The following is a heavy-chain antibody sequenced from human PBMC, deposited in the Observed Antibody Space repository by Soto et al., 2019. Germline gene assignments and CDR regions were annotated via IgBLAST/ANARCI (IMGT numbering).Heavy chain of an antibody. CDR2: INAGNGNT. D-gene: IGHD3-10*01. CDR3: ARVDYGSGSYSGSCDY. J-gene: IGHJ4*02. Sequence: GASVKVSCKASGYTFTSYAMHWVRQAPGQRLEWMGWINAGNGNTKYSQKFQGRVTITRDTSASTAYMELSSLRSEDTAVYYCARVDYGSGSYSGSCDYWGQGTLVTVSS. CDR1: GYTFTSYA. V-gene: IGHV1-3*01.